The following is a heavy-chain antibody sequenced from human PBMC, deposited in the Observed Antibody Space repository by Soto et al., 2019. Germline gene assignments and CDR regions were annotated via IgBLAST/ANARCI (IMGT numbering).Heavy chain of an antibody. CDR1: GFIFSSYA. CDR3: AKDALSTSWYEFDS. V-gene: IGHV3-23*01. D-gene: IGHD6-13*01. Sequence: EVQLLDSGGGLVQPGGSLRLSFASSGFIFSSYAMSWVRQAPGKGLEWVSGISASGGSTYYADSVKGRFTISRDNSKKTLYLQMNGLRGEDTAVYYCAKDALSTSWYEFDSWGQGTLVTVSS. J-gene: IGHJ4*02. CDR2: ISASGGST.